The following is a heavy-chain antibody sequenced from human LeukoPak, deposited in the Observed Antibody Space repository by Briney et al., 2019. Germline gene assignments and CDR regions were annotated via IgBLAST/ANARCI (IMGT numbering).Heavy chain of an antibody. CDR2: IYYSGST. CDR3: ARFKLLWFGDTKASGFDY. D-gene: IGHD3-10*01. J-gene: IGHJ4*02. V-gene: IGHV4-59*01. CDR1: GDSFSTYY. Sequence: PSETLSLTCTVSGDSFSTYYWSWVRQPPGKGLEWIGYIYYSGSTDYSPSLKSRVTISLDTSKNQFSLKLSSVTAADTAVYYCARFKLLWFGDTKASGFDYWGQGTLVTVSS.